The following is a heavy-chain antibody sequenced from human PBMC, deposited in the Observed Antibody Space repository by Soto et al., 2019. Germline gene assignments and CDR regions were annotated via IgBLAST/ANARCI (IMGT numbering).Heavy chain of an antibody. CDR2: IYYSGST. Sequence: PSETLSLTCTVSGGSISSYYWSWIRQPPGKGLEWIGYIYYSGSTNYNPSLKSRVTISVDTSKNQFSLKLSSVTAADTAVYYCARDLSEYYDFWSGSNWFDPWGQGTLVTVSS. CDR3: ARDLSEYYDFWSGSNWFDP. V-gene: IGHV4-59*01. CDR1: GGSISSYY. D-gene: IGHD3-3*01. J-gene: IGHJ5*02.